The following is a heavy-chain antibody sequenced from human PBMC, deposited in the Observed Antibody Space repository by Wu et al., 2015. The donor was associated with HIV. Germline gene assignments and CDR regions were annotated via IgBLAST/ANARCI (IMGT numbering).Heavy chain of an antibody. V-gene: IGHV1-46*03. D-gene: IGHD1-26*01. CDR3: ARAVVGATVGWFDP. CDR2: INPSGGST. J-gene: IGHJ5*02. CDR1: GYTFTSYY. Sequence: QVQLVQSGAEVKKPGASVKVSCKASGYTFTSYYMHWVRQAPGQGLEWMGIINPSGGSTSYAQKFQGRVTMTRDTSTSTVYMELSSLRSEDTAVYYCARAVVGATVGWFDPVGPGNPGHRLL.